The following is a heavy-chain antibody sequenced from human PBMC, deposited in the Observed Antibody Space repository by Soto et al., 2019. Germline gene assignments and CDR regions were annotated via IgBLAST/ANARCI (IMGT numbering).Heavy chain of an antibody. V-gene: IGHV3-30*18. CDR3: AKDSTRDYYYYMDV. J-gene: IGHJ6*03. CDR2: ISYDGNKK. CDR1: GFTFNNYG. Sequence: QVQLVESGGGVVQPGRSLRLSCAASGFTFNNYGIHWVRQAPGKGLEWVSFISYDGNKKYYADSVKGRFTISRDNSKNMLFLQMNSLRLEDTAVYFCAKDSTRDYYYYMDVWGKGTTVTVSS. D-gene: IGHD2-2*01.